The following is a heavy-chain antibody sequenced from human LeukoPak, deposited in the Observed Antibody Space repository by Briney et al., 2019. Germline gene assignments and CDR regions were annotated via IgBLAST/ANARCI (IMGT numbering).Heavy chain of an antibody. Sequence: GGSLRLSCAASGFTFSSYSMNWVRQAPGKGLEWVSSISSSSSYIYYADSVKGRFTISRDNAKNSLYLQMNSLRAEDTAVYYCARAGDGYQMPVTPIDYWGQGTLVTVSS. CDR3: ARAGDGYQMPVTPIDY. CDR1: GFTFSSYS. CDR2: ISSSSSYI. J-gene: IGHJ4*02. D-gene: IGHD5-24*01. V-gene: IGHV3-21*01.